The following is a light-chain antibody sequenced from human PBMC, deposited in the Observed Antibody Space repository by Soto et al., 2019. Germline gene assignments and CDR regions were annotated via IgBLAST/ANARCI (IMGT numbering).Light chain of an antibody. CDR2: GAS. CDR3: QQYNNWPPMYT. Sequence: EMVMTQSPATVSVSPGERATLSCRASQGVSSNLAWYQQKPGQAPRLLIYGASTRATGIPARFSGSGSGTEFTLTISSLQSEDFAVYYCQQYNNWPPMYTFGQGTK. V-gene: IGKV3-15*01. CDR1: QGVSSN. J-gene: IGKJ2*01.